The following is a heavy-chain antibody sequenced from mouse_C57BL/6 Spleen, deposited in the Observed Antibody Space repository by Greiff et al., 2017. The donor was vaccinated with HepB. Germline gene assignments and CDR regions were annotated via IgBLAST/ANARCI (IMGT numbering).Heavy chain of an antibody. CDR3: ARELQLGRGAMDY. CDR1: GFTFSSYA. V-gene: IGHV5-4*01. CDR2: ISDGGSYT. D-gene: IGHD4-1*02. Sequence: EVKLMESGGGLVKPGGSLKLSCAASGFTFSSYAMSWVRQTPEKRLEWVATISDGGSYTYYPDNVKGRFTISRDNAKNNRYLQMSHLKSEDTAMYYCARELQLGRGAMDYWGQGTSVTVSS. J-gene: IGHJ4*01.